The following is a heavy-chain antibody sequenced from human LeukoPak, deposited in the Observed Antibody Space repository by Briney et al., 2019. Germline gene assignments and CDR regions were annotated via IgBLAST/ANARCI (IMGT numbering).Heavy chain of an antibody. CDR3: ARDNGNKYYFDY. D-gene: IGHD2-8*01. CDR2: ISSNSKYT. J-gene: IGHJ4*02. V-gene: IGHV3-11*05. Sequence: PGGSLRLSCAASGFMFSDYFMSWIRQAPGKELEWISYISSNSKYTKYADSVKGRCTISRDNAKKSLYLQMNSLRAEDTAVYYCARDNGNKYYFDYWGQGTLVTVSS. CDR1: GFMFSDYF.